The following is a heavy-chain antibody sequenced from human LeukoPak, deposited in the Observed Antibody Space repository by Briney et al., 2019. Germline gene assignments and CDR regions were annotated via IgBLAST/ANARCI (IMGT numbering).Heavy chain of an antibody. V-gene: IGHV4-31*03. Sequence: SETLSLTCTVSGGSISSGGYYWSWIRQHPGKGLEWIGYIYCSGSTYYNPSLKSRVTISVDTSKNQFSLKLSSVTAADTAVYYCARETGTTLGEFDYWGQGTLVTVSS. CDR3: ARETGTTLGEFDY. CDR1: GGSISSGGYY. D-gene: IGHD1-1*01. J-gene: IGHJ4*02. CDR2: IYCSGST.